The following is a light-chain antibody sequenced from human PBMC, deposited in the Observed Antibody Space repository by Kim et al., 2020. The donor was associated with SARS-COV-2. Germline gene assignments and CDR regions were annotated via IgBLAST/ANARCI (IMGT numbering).Light chain of an antibody. J-gene: IGLJ2*01. Sequence: QSITIPCSGTSSDVGSYTLVSWYQQHPGKAPKLMIYEVSKRPSGVSNRFSGSKSGNTASLTISGLQAEDEADYYCCSYAGSSTFVVFGGGTQLTVL. CDR2: EVS. CDR3: CSYAGSSTFVV. V-gene: IGLV2-23*02. CDR1: SSDVGSYTL.